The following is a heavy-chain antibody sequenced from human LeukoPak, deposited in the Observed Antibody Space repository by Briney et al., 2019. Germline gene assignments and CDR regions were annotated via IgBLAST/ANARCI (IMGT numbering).Heavy chain of an antibody. CDR1: GLTFIHYA. CDR3: AKDQSGIVVVVAASGFDP. CDR2: ISGRGGST. V-gene: IGHV3-23*01. D-gene: IGHD2-15*01. Sequence: GGALRLSFASSGLTFIHYALSWVRQAPGKGGEGVSAISGRGGSTYYADSVKGRFTISRDNSKNTLYLQMNSLRAEDTAVYYCAKDQSGIVVVVAASGFDPWGQGTLVTVSS. J-gene: IGHJ5*02.